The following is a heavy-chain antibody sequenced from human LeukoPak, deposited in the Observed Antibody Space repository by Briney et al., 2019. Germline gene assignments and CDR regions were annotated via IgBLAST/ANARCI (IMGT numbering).Heavy chain of an antibody. J-gene: IGHJ1*01. V-gene: IGHV1-69*13. Sequence: SVKVSCEASGGTFSSYAISWVRQAPGQGLEWMGGIIPIFGTANYAQKFQGRVTITADESTSTAYMELSSLRSEDTAVYYCASGYSYEVLYFQHWGQGTLVTVSS. CDR2: IIPIFGTA. CDR3: ASGYSYEVLYFQH. D-gene: IGHD5-18*01. CDR1: GGTFSSYA.